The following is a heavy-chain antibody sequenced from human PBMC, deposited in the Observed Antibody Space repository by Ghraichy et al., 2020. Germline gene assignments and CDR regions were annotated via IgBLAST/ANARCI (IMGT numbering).Heavy chain of an antibody. CDR3: AKHGSKTWAPPYYYYYYYGMDV. CDR2: ISGSGGST. V-gene: IGHV3-23*01. Sequence: GGSLRLSCAASGFTFSSYAMSWVRQAPGKGLEWVSAISGSGGSTYYADSVKGRFTISRDNSKNTLYLQMNSLRAEDTAVYYCAKHGSKTWAPPYYYYYYYGMDVWGKGTTVTVSS. D-gene: IGHD2-15*01. CDR1: GFTFSSYA. J-gene: IGHJ6*04.